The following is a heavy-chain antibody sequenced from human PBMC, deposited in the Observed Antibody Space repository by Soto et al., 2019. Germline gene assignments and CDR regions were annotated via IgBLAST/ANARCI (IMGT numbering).Heavy chain of an antibody. Sequence: GGSLRLSCAATGFTVSSNYMSWVRQAPGKGLEWVSVIYSGGSTYYADSVKGRFTISRDNSKNTLYLQMNSLRAEDTAVYYCAREGGGYNFLGITWGQGTLVTVSS. D-gene: IGHD5-12*01. V-gene: IGHV3-53*01. CDR2: IYSGGST. J-gene: IGHJ5*02. CDR3: AREGGGYNFLGIT. CDR1: GFTVSSNY.